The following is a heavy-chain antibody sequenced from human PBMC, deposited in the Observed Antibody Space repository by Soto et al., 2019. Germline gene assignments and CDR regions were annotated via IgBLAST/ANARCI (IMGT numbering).Heavy chain of an antibody. D-gene: IGHD6-25*01. Sequence: QVQLQQSGPGPVKPSETLSLTCTVSGGSIRSYYWSWIRQPAGKALEWIGRIYTSGTTNYNPSLKSRVTILLDTSKNQFSLDLSSVTDADTAVYYCAREGSSGFGMDVWGQGTTVTVSS. J-gene: IGHJ6*02. V-gene: IGHV4-4*07. CDR2: IYTSGTT. CDR1: GGSIRSYY. CDR3: AREGSSGFGMDV.